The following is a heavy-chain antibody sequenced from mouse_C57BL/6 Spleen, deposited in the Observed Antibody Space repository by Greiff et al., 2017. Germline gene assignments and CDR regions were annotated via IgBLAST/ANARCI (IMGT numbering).Heavy chain of an antibody. J-gene: IGHJ2*01. D-gene: IGHD3-3*01. CDR1: GFTFSDYG. Sequence: EVKLQESGGGLVKPGGSLKLSCAASGFTFSDYGMHWVRQAPEKGLEWVAYISSGSSTIYYGDTVKGRFTISRDNAKNTLFLQMTSLRSEDTAKYYCARRGTGTYYFDYWGQGTTLTVSS. CDR3: ARRGTGTYYFDY. CDR2: ISSGSSTI. V-gene: IGHV5-17*01.